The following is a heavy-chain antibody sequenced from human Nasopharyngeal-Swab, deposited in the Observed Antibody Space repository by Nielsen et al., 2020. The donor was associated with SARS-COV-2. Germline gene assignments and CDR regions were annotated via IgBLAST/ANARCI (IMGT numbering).Heavy chain of an antibody. D-gene: IGHD7-27*01. J-gene: IGHJ4*02. Sequence: GGSLKLSFAASAPPSVDYAMHWVRQAPGKGLEWVSGISWNSGSTAYADSVKGRFTISRDNAKNPLYLQMNSLRAEDTALYYCAKDGGGLTGDLYYFDYWGQGTLVTVSS. CDR3: AKDGGGLTGDLYYFDY. V-gene: IGHV3-9*02. CDR1: APPSVDYA. CDR2: ISWNSGST.